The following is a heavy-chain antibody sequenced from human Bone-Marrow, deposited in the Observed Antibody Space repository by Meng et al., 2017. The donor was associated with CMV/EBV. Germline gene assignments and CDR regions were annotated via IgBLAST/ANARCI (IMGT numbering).Heavy chain of an antibody. CDR3: TKDPYVYTSSSYFDY. J-gene: IGHJ4*02. CDR1: GFIFSNYG. D-gene: IGHD6-6*01. Sequence: GESLKISCAASGFIFSNYGMHWVRQAPGKGLEWVTFIRYDGSNKYYTDSVKGRFTISRDNSKNTLYLQMDSLRPEDTAVYYCTKDPYVYTSSSYFDYWGQGTRVTGSS. V-gene: IGHV3-30*02. CDR2: IRYDGSNK.